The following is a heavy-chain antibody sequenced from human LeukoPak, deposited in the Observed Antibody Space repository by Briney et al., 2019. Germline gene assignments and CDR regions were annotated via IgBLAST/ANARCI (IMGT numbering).Heavy chain of an antibody. V-gene: IGHV4-61*02. J-gene: IGHJ6*02. CDR2: IYTSGSI. D-gene: IGHD6-13*01. CDR1: GGSISSGSYY. CDR3: ASQHSSSDYYYGMDV. Sequence: PSQTLSLTCTVSGGSISSGSYYWSWIRQPAGKGLEWIGRIYTSGSINYNPSLKSRVTISVDTSKNQFSLKLSSVTAADTAVYYCASQHSSSDYYYGMDVWGQGTTVTVSS.